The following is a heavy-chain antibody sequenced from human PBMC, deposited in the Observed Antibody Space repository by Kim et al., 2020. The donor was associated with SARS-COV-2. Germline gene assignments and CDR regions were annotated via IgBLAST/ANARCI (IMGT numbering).Heavy chain of an antibody. CDR1: GYTFTSYY. CDR2: INPSGGST. J-gene: IGHJ4*02. CDR3: ASSFSSDGYNSGVWDY. Sequence: ASVKVSCKASGYTFTSYYMHWVRQAPGQGLEWMGIINPSGGSTSYAQKFQGRVTMTRDTSTSTVYMELSSLRSEDTAVYYCASSFSSDGYNSGVWDYWGQGTLVTVSS. V-gene: IGHV1-46*01. D-gene: IGHD5-12*01.